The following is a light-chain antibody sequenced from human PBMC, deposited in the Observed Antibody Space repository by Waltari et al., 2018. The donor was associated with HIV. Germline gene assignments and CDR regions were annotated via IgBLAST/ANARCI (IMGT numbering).Light chain of an antibody. V-gene: IGKV3-11*01. CDR1: QSVSSL. CDR2: DAS. CDR3: QHYGSSPL. J-gene: IGKJ4*01. Sequence: ENVLTQSPATLSLSPGERATLSCRASQSVSSLLAWYQQKPGQAPRLLIYDASNRATGTPPRFSGSGSGTDFTLSISSLEPEDFAVYYCQHYGSSPLFGGGTKVEIK.